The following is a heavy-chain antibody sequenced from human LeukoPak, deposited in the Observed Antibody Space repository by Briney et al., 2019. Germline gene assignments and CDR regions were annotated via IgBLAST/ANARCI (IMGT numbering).Heavy chain of an antibody. Sequence: SVKVSCKASGGTFSSYAISWVRQAPGQGLEWMGKIIPILGIANYAQKFQGRVTITADKSTSTAYMELSSLRSEDTAVYYCARAASGYSYGDYFDYWGQGTLVTVSS. CDR2: IIPILGIA. CDR1: GGTFSSYA. CDR3: ARAASGYSYGDYFDY. D-gene: IGHD5-18*01. J-gene: IGHJ4*02. V-gene: IGHV1-69*04.